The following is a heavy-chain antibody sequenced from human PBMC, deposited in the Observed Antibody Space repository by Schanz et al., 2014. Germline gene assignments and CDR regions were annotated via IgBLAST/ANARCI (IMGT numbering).Heavy chain of an antibody. V-gene: IGHV3-48*04. J-gene: IGHJ4*02. CDR1: GFTFRSYS. CDR3: AKVAPAATYLDS. Sequence: EVQLVESGGSLVQPGGSLRLSCAASGFTFRSYSMNWVRQAPGKGLEWVSDISDSGDSTHYADSVKGRFTISRDNAKSALFLQMNSLSAEDTAVHYCAKVAPAATYLDSWGLGTLVTDSS. CDR2: ISDSGDST. D-gene: IGHD2-2*01.